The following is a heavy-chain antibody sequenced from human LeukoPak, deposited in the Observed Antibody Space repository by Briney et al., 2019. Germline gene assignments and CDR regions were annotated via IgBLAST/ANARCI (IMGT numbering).Heavy chain of an antibody. V-gene: IGHV4-59*01. D-gene: IGHD1-7*01. CDR3: VRDRELNY. Sequence: SETLSLTCTVSGVSISIYYWSWVRQPPGKGLEWIGYIYNSGSTDYNPSLKSRATISADTSKNQFSLKLSSVTAADTAVYYCVRDRELNYWGQGTLVTVSS. CDR1: GVSISIYY. CDR2: IYNSGST. J-gene: IGHJ4*02.